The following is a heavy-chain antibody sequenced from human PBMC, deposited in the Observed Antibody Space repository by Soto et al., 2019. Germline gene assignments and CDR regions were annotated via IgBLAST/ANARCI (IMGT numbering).Heavy chain of an antibody. J-gene: IGHJ5*02. CDR1: DYC. V-gene: IGHV4-34*01. CDR2: INHGGSA. Sequence: DYCGSRLRQKPGKGLEWIGEINHGGSANYNPSLKSRVTISLDTSKNQFYLKLNSVTAADTAVYYCAPVRNFERLFGLWGQGTPVTVSS. D-gene: IGHD3-3*01. CDR3: APVRNFERLFGL.